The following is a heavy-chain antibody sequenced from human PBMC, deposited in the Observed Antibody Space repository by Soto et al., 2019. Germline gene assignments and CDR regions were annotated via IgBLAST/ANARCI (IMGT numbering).Heavy chain of an antibody. J-gene: IGHJ3*02. CDR1: GGSISSGGYS. CDR3: ARARIVAGAFDI. CDR2: IYHSGST. V-gene: IGHV4-30-2*01. D-gene: IGHD2-15*01. Sequence: PSDTLSLTCAVSGGSISSGGYSWSWIRHPPGKGLEWIGYIYHSGSTDCNPSLKSRVTISVDRSKNQLSLKLSSVTAADTAVYYCARARIVAGAFDICGQGTMVTV.